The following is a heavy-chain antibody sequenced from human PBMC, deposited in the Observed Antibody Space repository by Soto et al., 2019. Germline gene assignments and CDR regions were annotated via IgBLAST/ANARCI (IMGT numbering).Heavy chain of an antibody. CDR3: RRDTRYSSPSGGGD. J-gene: IGHJ4*02. CDR1: GGTFSSYA. CDR2: IIPIFGTA. D-gene: IGHD6-6*01. Sequence: QVQLVQSGAEVKKPGSSVKVSCKASGGTFSSYAISWVRQAPGQGLEWMGGIIPIFGTANYAQKFQGRVTITAEKPPSTAYRDLGSRGSEDPAVYSGRRDTRYSSPSGGGDWGQGTLVTVSS. V-gene: IGHV1-69*06.